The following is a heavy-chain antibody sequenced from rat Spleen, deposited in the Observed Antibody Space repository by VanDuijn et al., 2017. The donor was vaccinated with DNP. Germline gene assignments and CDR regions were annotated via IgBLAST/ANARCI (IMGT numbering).Heavy chain of an antibody. J-gene: IGHJ1*01. V-gene: IGHV5-25*01. CDR2: ISPSGGST. CDR3: ARRGSSFYWYVDF. D-gene: IGHD5-1*01. Sequence: EVQLVESGGGLVQPGRSLKLSCAASGFTFSNYDMAWVRQAPTKGLEWVASISPSGGSTYYRDSVKGRFTVSRDNAKSTLYLQMDSLRSEDTATYYCARRGSSFYWYVDFWGPGTMVTVSS. CDR1: GFTFSNYD.